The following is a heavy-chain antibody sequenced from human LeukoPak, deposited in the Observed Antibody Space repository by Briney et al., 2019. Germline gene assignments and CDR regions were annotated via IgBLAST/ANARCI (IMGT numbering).Heavy chain of an antibody. D-gene: IGHD1-26*01. Sequence: GGSLRLSCAASGFTFSSYWMSWVRQAPGKGLAWVANIKEDGSEEYYVDSVKGRFTISRDNSKNTLYLQMNSLRAEDTAVYYCAAARYSIGSSPPYWGQGTLVTVYS. V-gene: IGHV3-7*01. CDR1: GFTFSSYW. CDR2: IKEDGSEE. J-gene: IGHJ4*02. CDR3: AAARYSIGSSPPY.